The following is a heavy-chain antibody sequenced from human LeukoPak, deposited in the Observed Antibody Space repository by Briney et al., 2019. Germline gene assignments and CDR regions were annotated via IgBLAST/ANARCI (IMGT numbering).Heavy chain of an antibody. CDR2: IHSSGST. J-gene: IGHJ3*02. V-gene: IGHV4-59*02. CDR1: GGSVTNYF. Sequence: SETLSLTCTVSGGSVTNYFWSWIRQSPGKGLEWIGYIHSSGSTNYNPPLKSRVTISIDTSENQFSLNLNSVTAADTAVYYCARDGMFDIWGQGRMVTVSS. D-gene: IGHD3-10*02. CDR3: ARDGMFDI.